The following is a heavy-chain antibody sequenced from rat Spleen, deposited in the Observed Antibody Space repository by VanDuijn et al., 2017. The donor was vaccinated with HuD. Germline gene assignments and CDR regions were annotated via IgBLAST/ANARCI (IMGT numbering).Heavy chain of an antibody. D-gene: IGHD4-3*01. J-gene: IGHJ2*01. CDR2: ITNTGDST. V-gene: IGHV5-31*01. Sequence: EVQLVETGGGLVQPGKSLKLSCVASGFTFSTYWMYWIRQAPGKGLEWIASITNTGDSTYYPDSVKGRFTISRDNAKSTLYLQMDSLRSEDTATYYCAVAGYGYWGQGVMVTVSS. CDR3: AVAGYGY. CDR1: GFTFSTYW.